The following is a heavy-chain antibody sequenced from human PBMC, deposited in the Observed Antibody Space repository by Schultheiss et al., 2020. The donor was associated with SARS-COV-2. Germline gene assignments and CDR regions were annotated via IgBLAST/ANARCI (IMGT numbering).Heavy chain of an antibody. J-gene: IGHJ3*02. CDR2: IYHSGST. Sequence: SETLSLTCAVSGGSISSSNWWSWVRQPPGKGLEWIGEIYHSGSTNYNPSLKSRVTISVDKSKNQFSLKLSSVTAADTAVYYCARDRGDTIFHVINDASDIWGQGTMVTVSS. CDR3: ARDRGDTIFHVINDASDI. CDR1: GGSISSSNW. V-gene: IGHV4-4*02. D-gene: IGHD3-3*01.